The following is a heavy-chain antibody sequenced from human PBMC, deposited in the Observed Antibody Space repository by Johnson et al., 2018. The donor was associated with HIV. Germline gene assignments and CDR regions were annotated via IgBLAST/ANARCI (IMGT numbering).Heavy chain of an antibody. CDR3: ASSSVVDDAFDI. D-gene: IGHD2-15*01. CDR1: GFTVSSNY. J-gene: IGHJ3*02. V-gene: IGHV3-66*03. Sequence: EVQLVESGGGLIQPGGSLRLSCAASGFTVSSNYMTWVRQAPGKGLEWVSVIYSGLSTYYADSVKGRFTISRDNSKNTLFLQMNSLRAEDTAVYYCASSSVVDDAFDIWGQGTMVTVSS. CDR2: IYSGLST.